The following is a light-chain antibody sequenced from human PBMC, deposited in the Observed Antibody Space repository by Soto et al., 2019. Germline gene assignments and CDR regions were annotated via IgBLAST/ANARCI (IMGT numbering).Light chain of an antibody. V-gene: IGLV3-9*01. J-gene: IGLJ2*01. CDR3: QVWDSSTVV. CDR1: NIGSKN. CDR2: RDS. Sequence: SYELTQPHSVSVALGQTARITCGGNNIGSKNVHWYQQKPGQAPVLVIYRDSNRPSGITERFSGSNPGNTATLTISRAQAGDEADYSCQVWDSSTVVFGGGTKLTVL.